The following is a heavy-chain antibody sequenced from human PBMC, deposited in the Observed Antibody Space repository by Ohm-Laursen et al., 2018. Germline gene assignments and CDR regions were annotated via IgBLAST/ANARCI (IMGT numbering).Heavy chain of an antibody. Sequence: ASVKVSCKASGYTFTSYYMHWVRQAPGQGLEWMGIINPNGGSTSYAQKFQGRVTMTRDTSTSTVYMELSSLRSEDTAVYYCARVISSPLTGMDVWGQGTTVTVSS. D-gene: IGHD3-3*02. CDR3: ARVISSPLTGMDV. CDR2: INPNGGST. CDR1: GYTFTSYY. J-gene: IGHJ6*02. V-gene: IGHV1-46*01.